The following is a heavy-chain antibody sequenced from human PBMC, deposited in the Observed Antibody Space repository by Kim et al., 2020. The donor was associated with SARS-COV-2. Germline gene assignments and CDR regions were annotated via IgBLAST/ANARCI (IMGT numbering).Heavy chain of an antibody. Sequence: SETLSLTCTVSGGSISSYYWSWIRQPPGKGLEWIGYIYYSGSTNYNPSLKSRVTISVDTSKNQFSLKLSSVTAADTAVYYCARFRFPTRRYCSGGSSSCGPHGMDVWGQGTTVTVSS. CDR3: ARFRFPTRRYCSGGSSSCGPHGMDV. J-gene: IGHJ6*02. CDR2: IYYSGST. V-gene: IGHV4-59*08. D-gene: IGHD2-15*01. CDR1: GGSISSYY.